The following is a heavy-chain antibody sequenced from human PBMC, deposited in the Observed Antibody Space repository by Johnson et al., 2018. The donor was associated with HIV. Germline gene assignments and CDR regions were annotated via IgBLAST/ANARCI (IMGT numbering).Heavy chain of an antibody. CDR1: GFTFSSYW. D-gene: IGHD1-7*01. V-gene: IGHV3-7*05. CDR2: IKQDGSEK. CDR3: ARDERYELELRSIHAFDI. Sequence: VQLVESGGGLVQPGGSLRLSCAASGFTFSSYWMSWVRQAPGKGLEWVANIKQDGSEKYYVDSVKGRFTISRDTAKNSLYLQMHSLRVEDTAVYYCARDERYELELRSIHAFDIWGQGTMVTVSS. J-gene: IGHJ3*02.